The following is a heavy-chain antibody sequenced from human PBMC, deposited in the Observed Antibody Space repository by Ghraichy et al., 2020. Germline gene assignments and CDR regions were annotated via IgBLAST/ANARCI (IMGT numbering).Heavy chain of an antibody. V-gene: IGHV4-59*01. CDR1: GGSINNYY. J-gene: IGHJ6*02. Sequence: SETLSLTCTVSGGSINNYYWSWIRQLPGKGLEWIGFIYYSGGANYNPSLKSRATISVDASMTQFSLRRSSVTAADTAVYYCARDRAVFGPGGMDVWGQGTTATVSS. D-gene: IGHD3-3*01. CDR2: IYYSGGA. CDR3: ARDRAVFGPGGMDV.